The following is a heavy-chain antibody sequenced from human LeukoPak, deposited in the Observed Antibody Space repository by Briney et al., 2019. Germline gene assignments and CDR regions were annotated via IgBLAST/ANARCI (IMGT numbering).Heavy chain of an antibody. CDR3: ATGLTSIQLWLPY. Sequence: PSETLSLTCTVSGGSISSSSYYWGWIRQPPGKGLEWIGSIYYSGSTYYNPSLKSRVTVSVDTSKNQFSLKLSSVTAADTAVYYCATGLTSIQLWLPYWGQGTLVTVSS. CDR2: IYYSGST. D-gene: IGHD5-18*01. CDR1: GGSISSSSYY. V-gene: IGHV4-39*07. J-gene: IGHJ4*02.